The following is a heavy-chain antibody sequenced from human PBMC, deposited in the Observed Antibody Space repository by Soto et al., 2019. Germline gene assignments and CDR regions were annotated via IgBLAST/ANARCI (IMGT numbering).Heavy chain of an antibody. V-gene: IGHV3-15*01. Sequence: EVQLVESGGGLVKPGGSLRLSCAASGFSFSNAWMSWVRQAPGKGLEWVGRIKSKTDGGTTDYAAPVKGRFTISRDDSKTTLYLQMNNLKIEDTAVYYCITLSGYHVDTWGQGTLVTVSS. J-gene: IGHJ5*02. CDR1: GFSFSNAW. CDR3: ITLSGYHVDT. D-gene: IGHD6-13*01. CDR2: IKSKTDGGTT.